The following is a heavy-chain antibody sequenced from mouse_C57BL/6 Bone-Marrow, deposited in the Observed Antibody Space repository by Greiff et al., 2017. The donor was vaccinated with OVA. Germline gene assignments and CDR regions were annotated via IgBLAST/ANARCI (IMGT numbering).Heavy chain of an antibody. D-gene: IGHD2-13*01. CDR1: GYTFTSYW. CDR2: IIPGSGST. V-gene: IGHV1-56*01. Sequence: QVQLQQSGPELVRPGASVKLSCKAPGYTFTSYWMQWVRQRPGQGLEWIGEIIPGSGSTYYNQKFKGKATLTADTSSSTAYMQLSSLTSEDSEVYFCATYSDRAYSNAMDFGGRGTAVTVSA. CDR3: ATYSDRAYSNAMDF. J-gene: IGHJ4*01.